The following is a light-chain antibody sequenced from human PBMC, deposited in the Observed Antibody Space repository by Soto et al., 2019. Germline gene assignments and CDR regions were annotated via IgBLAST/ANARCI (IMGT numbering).Light chain of an antibody. CDR1: SSDVGGYNY. CDR2: EVS. CDR3: SSYTSSSTPLV. V-gene: IGLV2-14*01. J-gene: IGLJ1*01. Sequence: QSALTQPASVSGSPGQSITISCTGTSSDVGGYNYVSWYQQHPGKAPKLMIYEVSNRPSGVSNRFSGSKSGNTASLTISGLQAEEEADYYCSSYTSSSTPLVFGTGTKLTVL.